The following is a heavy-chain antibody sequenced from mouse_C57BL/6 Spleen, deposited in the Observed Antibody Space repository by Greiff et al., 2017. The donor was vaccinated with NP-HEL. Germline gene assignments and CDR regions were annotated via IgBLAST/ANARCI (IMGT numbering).Heavy chain of an antibody. J-gene: IGHJ1*03. CDR1: GYTFTDYS. Sequence: VQLQQSGPVLVKPGASVKMSCKASGYTFTDYSMNWVKQSHGKSLEWIGDINPCNGGTSYNQKFKGKVTLTVDKSSSTAYMELNSLTSDDSAVYYCARTLYGSEYFDVWGTGTTVTVSS. CDR3: ARTLYGSEYFDV. CDR2: INPCNGGT. D-gene: IGHD1-1*01. V-gene: IGHV1-19*01.